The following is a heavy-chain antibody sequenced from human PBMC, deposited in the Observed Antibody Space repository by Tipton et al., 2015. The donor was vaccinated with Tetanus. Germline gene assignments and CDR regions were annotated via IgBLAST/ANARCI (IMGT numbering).Heavy chain of an antibody. CDR1: GFIFSSYG. Sequence: SGFIFSSYGIHWVRQAPGKGLEWVAVSWYDGTDTYYADAVKGRFTISRDNSKNTLYLHMNSLRAEDTAIYYCAREADCSGGSCFSGDFDNWGQGTQVTVSS. J-gene: IGHJ4*02. CDR3: AREADCSGGSCFSGDFDN. D-gene: IGHD2-15*01. V-gene: IGHV3-33*01. CDR2: SWYDGTDT.